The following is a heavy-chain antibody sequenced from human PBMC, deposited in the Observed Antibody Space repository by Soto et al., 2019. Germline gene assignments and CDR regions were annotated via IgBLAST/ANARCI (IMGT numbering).Heavy chain of an antibody. CDR3: AKGGTSHIYGIDV. J-gene: IGHJ6*01. CDR1: GFIFQNFV. V-gene: IGHV3-23*01. D-gene: IGHD2-2*01. CDR2: IGGAGQYT. Sequence: DVQLLETGGGLVQPGGSLRLSCRASGFIFQNFVINWVRQAPGKGLEWVSIIGGAGQYTFYEDSVRGRFTFSRDNSENTVYLEMNSLRAEDTAIYFCAKGGTSHIYGIDVWGPGTTVIVSS.